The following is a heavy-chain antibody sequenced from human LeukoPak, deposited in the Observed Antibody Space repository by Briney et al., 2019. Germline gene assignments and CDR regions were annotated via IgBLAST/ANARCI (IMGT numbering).Heavy chain of an antibody. J-gene: IGHJ4*02. CDR2: IYYSGST. D-gene: IGHD3-3*01. V-gene: IGHV4-39*01. Sequence: SETLSLTCTVSGGSISSSSYYWGWIRQPPGKGLEWIGSIYYSGSTYYNPSLKSRVTISVDTSKNQFSLKLSSVTAADTAVYYCARGISIFGVVSLVDYWGQGTLVTVSS. CDR1: GGSISSSSYY. CDR3: ARGISIFGVVSLVDY.